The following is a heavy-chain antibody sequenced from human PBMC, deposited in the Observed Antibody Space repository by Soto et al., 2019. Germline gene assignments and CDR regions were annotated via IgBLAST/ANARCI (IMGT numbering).Heavy chain of an antibody. J-gene: IGHJ6*03. D-gene: IGHD2-2*01. Sequence: SPTLSLTCTISGDNISCNTAAWNWIRQSPSRGLEWLGRTYYRSKWYNDYAVSVKSRITINPDTSKNQFSLQLNSVTSEDTAVYYCARDAPAVVPADISVPPYYYYYYMDVWGKGTTVTVSS. V-gene: IGHV6-1*01. CDR2: TYYRSKWYN. CDR3: ARDAPAVVPADISVPPYYYYYYMDV. CDR1: GDNISCNTAA.